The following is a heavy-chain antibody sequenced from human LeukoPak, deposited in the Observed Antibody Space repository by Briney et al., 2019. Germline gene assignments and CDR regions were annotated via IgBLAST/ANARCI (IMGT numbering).Heavy chain of an antibody. CDR2: IYHSGST. V-gene: IGHV4-38-2*02. J-gene: IGHJ5*02. CDR3: ARDLLTGTTLSNWFDP. CDR1: GYSISSGYY. D-gene: IGHD1-7*01. Sequence: SGTLSLTCTVSGYSISSGYYWGWIRQPPGKGLEWIGSIYHSGSTYYNPSLKSRVTISVDTSKNQFSLKLSSVTAADTAVYYCARDLLTGTTLSNWFDPWGQGTLVTVSS.